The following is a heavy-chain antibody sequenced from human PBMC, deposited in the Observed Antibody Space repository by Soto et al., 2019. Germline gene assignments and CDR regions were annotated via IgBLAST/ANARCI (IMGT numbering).Heavy chain of an antibody. CDR3: AKHAAAAAPDY. J-gene: IGHJ4*02. Sequence: GGSLRLSCAASGFTVSSNYMSWVRQAPGKGLEWVSVIYSGGSTYYADSVKGRFTISRDNSKNTLYLQMNSLRAEDTAVYYCAKHAAAAAPDYWGQGTLVTVSS. CDR1: GFTVSSNY. V-gene: IGHV3-66*04. D-gene: IGHD6-13*01. CDR2: IYSGGST.